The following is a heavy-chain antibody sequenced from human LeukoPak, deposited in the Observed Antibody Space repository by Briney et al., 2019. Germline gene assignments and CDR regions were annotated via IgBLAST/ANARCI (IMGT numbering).Heavy chain of an antibody. CDR3: ARDGGAAVGDY. CDR2: IIPIFGTA. V-gene: IGHV1-69*13. D-gene: IGHD6-13*01. Sequence: ASVKVSCKASGGTFSSYAISWVRQAPGQGLEWMGGIIPIFGTANYAQKFQGRVTITADESTSTAYMELSSPRSEDTAVYYCARDGGAAVGDYWGQGTLVTVSS. CDR1: GGTFSSYA. J-gene: IGHJ4*02.